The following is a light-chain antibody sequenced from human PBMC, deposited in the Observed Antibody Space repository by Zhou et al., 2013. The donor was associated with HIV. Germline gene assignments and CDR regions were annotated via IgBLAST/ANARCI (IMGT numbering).Light chain of an antibody. Sequence: DIVMTQSPLSLPVTPGEPASISCRSSQSLLHSNGYNYLDWYLQKPGQSPQLLIYLGSNRASGVPDRFSGSGSGTDFTLKISRVEAEDVGVYYCMQLYKPRSTFGQGTRLEIK. CDR2: LGS. V-gene: IGKV2-28*01. J-gene: IGKJ5*01. CDR3: MQLYKPRST. CDR1: QSLLHSNGYNY.